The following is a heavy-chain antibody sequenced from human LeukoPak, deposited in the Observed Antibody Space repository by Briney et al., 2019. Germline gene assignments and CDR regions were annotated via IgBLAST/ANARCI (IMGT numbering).Heavy chain of an antibody. J-gene: IGHJ6*03. D-gene: IGHD6-19*01. V-gene: IGHV4-4*07. Sequence: SETLSLTCTVSGGSISSYYWSWIRQPAGKGLEWIGRIYTSGSTNYNPSLKSRVTMSVDTSQNQFSLKLSSVTAADTAVYYCARDRGQLLGNYYYYYYMDVWGKGTTVTVSS. CDR2: IYTSGST. CDR3: ARDRGQLLGNYYYYYYMDV. CDR1: GGSISSYY.